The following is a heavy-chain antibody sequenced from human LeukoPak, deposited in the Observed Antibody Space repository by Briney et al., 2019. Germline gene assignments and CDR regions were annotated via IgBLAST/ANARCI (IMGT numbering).Heavy chain of an antibody. CDR2: IIPIFGTA. Sequence: SVKVSCKASGGTFRNYAITWVRQAPGQGLEWMGSIIPIFGTATYAQKFQGRVTITADKSTSTAYMDLSSLRSDDTAVYYCARRGIQLWDYYFDYWGQGTLVTVSS. CDR3: ARRGIQLWDYYFDY. CDR1: GGTFRNYA. J-gene: IGHJ4*02. D-gene: IGHD5-18*01. V-gene: IGHV1-69*06.